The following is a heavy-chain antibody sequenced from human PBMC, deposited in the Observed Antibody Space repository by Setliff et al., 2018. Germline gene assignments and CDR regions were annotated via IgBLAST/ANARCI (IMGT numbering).Heavy chain of an antibody. J-gene: IGHJ4*02. Sequence: ASVKVSCKASGYTFTSYAMHWVRQAPGQRREWMGWINAGNGNTKYSQKFQGRVTITRDTSASTAYMELSSLRSEDTAVYYCARMSTSGPHYDYWDQGTLVTVSS. CDR3: ARMSTSGPHYDY. D-gene: IGHD2-8*02. CDR2: INAGNGNT. V-gene: IGHV1-3*01. CDR1: GYTFTSYA.